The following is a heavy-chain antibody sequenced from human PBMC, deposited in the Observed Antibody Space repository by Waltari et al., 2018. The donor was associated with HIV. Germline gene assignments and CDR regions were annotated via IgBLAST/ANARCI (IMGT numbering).Heavy chain of an antibody. CDR2: INLRNGDT. CDR1: GYDFIAHP. D-gene: IGHD3-16*01. V-gene: IGHV1-2*02. J-gene: IGHJ3*01. Sequence: HLVPSGAEVKKPGASVKVLCKASGYDFIAHPFTWFRQAPGLPPEWLGRINLRNGDTKFIDKLQGRLSMNRDLAIATGYMELSGLTPADTAVYYCVRGIWVDGIENGGFEFWGQGTMVSVS. CDR3: VRGIWVDGIENGGFEF.